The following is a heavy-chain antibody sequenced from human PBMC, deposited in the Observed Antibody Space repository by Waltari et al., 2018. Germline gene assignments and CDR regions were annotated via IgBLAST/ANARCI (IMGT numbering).Heavy chain of an antibody. CDR1: GFTFSIDA. CDR2: MSGSVDNT. CDR3: ARADFWSGYLFDF. D-gene: IGHD3-3*01. J-gene: IGHJ4*02. Sequence: EVQLLESGGGLVQPGGSLTLSCTASGFTFSIDAMNWVRQAPGKGLEWVSGMSGSVDNTYYADSVRGRFTISRDNSENTVYLQMNSLRAEDTAVYYCARADFWSGYLFDFWGQGTLVTVSS. V-gene: IGHV3-23*01.